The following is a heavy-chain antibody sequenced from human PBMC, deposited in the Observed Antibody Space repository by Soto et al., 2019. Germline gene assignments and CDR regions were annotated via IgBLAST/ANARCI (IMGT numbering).Heavy chain of an antibody. V-gene: IGHV3-21*06. CDR2: ISSSSSYI. D-gene: IGHD5-12*01. CDR3: ASSPGRDGYNHFEY. CDR1: GFTFSIYS. J-gene: IGHJ4*02. Sequence: EVQLVESGGGLVKPGGSLRLSCAASGFTFSIYSMSWVRQAPGKGLEWVSSISSSSSYIYYADSVKGRFTISRDNAKNSLYLQMNSLRAEDTAVYYCASSPGRDGYNHFEYWGQGALVTVSS.